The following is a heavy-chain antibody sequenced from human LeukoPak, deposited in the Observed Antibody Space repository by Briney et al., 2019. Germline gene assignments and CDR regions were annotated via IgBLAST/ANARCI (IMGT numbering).Heavy chain of an antibody. V-gene: IGHV3-23*01. D-gene: IGHD6-6*01. CDR1: GFTFSNYA. CDR3: AKSYSRSSELDF. Sequence: GGSLRLSCAASGFTFSNYAMSWVRQAPGKGLEWVSTISGSGTGTYYADSVRGRFTISRDNSQNTLYLQINSLRAEDTAVYSCAKSYSRSSELDFWGQGTLVTVSS. J-gene: IGHJ4*02. CDR2: ISGSGTGT.